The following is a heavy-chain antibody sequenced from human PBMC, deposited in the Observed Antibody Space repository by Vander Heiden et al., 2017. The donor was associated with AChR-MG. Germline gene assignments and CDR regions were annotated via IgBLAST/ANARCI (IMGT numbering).Heavy chain of an antibody. D-gene: IGHD3-10*01. Sequence: QVQLVQSGAEVKKPGSAVKVSCKVSGGTPSRKTIRWVRQAPGQGLGWVGNIILNLGIPLYAQQFRGIVTITADKSTSTVYLELSSLRSEDTAVYYCARHRDGSGSDLYGMDVWGPGTTVTVS. CDR3: ARHRDGSGSDLYGMDV. V-gene: IGHV1-69*02. CDR1: GGTPSRKT. J-gene: IGHJ6*02. CDR2: IILNLGIP.